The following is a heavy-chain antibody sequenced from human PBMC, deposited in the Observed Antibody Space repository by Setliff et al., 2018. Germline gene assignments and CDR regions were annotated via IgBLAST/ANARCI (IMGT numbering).Heavy chain of an antibody. CDR2: SYHNGNT. J-gene: IGHJ4*02. Sequence: PSETLSLTCTVSGGSISTYCWSWIRQPPGKGLEWIGYSYHNGNTNFDPTLQSRVNMSIDTSNNQFVLNLKAVTAADTAVYDCSLWSHAYYNDYWGQGTLVTVSS. D-gene: IGHD3-16*01. CDR3: SLWSHAYYNDY. CDR1: GGSISTYC. V-gene: IGHV4-59*01.